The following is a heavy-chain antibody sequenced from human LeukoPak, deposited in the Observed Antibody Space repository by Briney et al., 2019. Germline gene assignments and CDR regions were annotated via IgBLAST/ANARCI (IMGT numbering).Heavy chain of an antibody. J-gene: IGHJ6*02. V-gene: IGHV4-39*01. D-gene: IGHD3-16*01. Sequence: PSETLSLTCTVSGGSISSSSYSWGWIRQPPGKGLEWIGSIYYSGSTYYNPSLKSRVTISVDTSKNQFSLKLSSVTAADTAVYYCARHPGGSYYYGMDVWGQGTTVTVSS. CDR1: GGSISSSSYS. CDR2: IYYSGST. CDR3: ARHPGGSYYYGMDV.